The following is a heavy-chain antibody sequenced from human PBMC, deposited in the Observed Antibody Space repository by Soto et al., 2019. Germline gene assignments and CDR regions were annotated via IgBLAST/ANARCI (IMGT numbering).Heavy chain of an antibody. J-gene: IGHJ3*02. CDR2: ISYSGST. CDR3: ASLNFDILTGHYAFDI. D-gene: IGHD3-9*01. Sequence: SETLSLTCTVSGGSISGYYWSWIRQSPEKGLEYIGYISYSGSTNYNPSLKSRVTTSLDTSKNQFSLKLSSVTAADTAIYYCASLNFDILTGHYAFDIWGQGTMVTVSS. CDR1: GGSISGYY. V-gene: IGHV4-59*08.